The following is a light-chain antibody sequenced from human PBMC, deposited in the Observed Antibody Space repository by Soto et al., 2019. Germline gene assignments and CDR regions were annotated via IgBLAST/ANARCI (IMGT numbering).Light chain of an antibody. J-gene: IGLJ2*01. CDR3: CSYAGSSSML. Sequence: QSALTQPASVSGSPGQSITISCTGSSSDVGSYRFVSWYQQHPGKAPKVLIYEATKRPSGVSTRFSGSKSGNTASLTISGLQAEDEAEYYCCSYAGSSSMLFGGGTKVTVL. CDR2: EAT. V-gene: IGLV2-23*01. CDR1: SSDVGSYRF.